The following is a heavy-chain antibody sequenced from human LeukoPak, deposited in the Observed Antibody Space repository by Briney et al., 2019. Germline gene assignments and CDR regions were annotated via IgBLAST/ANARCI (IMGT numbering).Heavy chain of an antibody. V-gene: IGHV4-39*07. Sequence: SETLSLTCTVSGGSISSSSYYWGWIRQPPGKGLEWIGSIYYSGSTYYNPSLKSRVTISVDTSKNQFSLKLSSVTAADTAVYYCARDAKGGGWFDPWGQGTLVTVSS. D-gene: IGHD1-26*01. CDR1: GGSISSSSYY. CDR2: IYYSGST. J-gene: IGHJ5*02. CDR3: ARDAKGGGWFDP.